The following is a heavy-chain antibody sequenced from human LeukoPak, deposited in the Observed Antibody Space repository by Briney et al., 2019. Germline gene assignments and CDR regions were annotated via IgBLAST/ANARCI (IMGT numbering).Heavy chain of an antibody. D-gene: IGHD5-12*01. V-gene: IGHV1-8*01. CDR2: MNPNSGNT. J-gene: IGHJ4*02. Sequence: ASVKVSCKASGYTFTSYDINWVRQATGQGLEWMGWMNPNSGNTGYAQKFQGRVTMTRNTSISTAYMELSSLRSEDTAVYYCVARTGRRATGRDYWGQGTLVTVSS. CDR1: GYTFTSYD. CDR3: VARTGRRATGRDY.